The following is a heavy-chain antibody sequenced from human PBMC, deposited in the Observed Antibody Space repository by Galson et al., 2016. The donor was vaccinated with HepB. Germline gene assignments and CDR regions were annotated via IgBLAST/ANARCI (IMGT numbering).Heavy chain of an antibody. V-gene: IGHV3-48*02. CDR2: ISSSGTNI. J-gene: IGHJ4*02. Sequence: SLRLSCAASGFTFTSYSMNWVRQAPGKGLEWLSCISSSGTNIHYADSVKGRFTISRDNGRKPLYLQMSSLTDDDTAVYYCARGGGYSPFAYWGQGTLVTVSS. CDR3: ARGGGYSPFAY. CDR1: GFTFTSYS. D-gene: IGHD5-12*01.